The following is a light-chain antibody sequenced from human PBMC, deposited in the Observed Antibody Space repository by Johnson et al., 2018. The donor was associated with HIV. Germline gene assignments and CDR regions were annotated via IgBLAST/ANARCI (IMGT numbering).Light chain of an antibody. CDR2: ENN. CDR3: ATWDDSLNFV. J-gene: IGLJ1*01. V-gene: IGLV1-51*01. Sequence: QSVLTQPPSVSAAPGQKVTISCSGSSSNIGKNYVSWYQQLPGKAPKLLIYENNERPSGIPDRFSGSKSGTSATLGITGLQTGDEADYYCATWDDSLNFVFGTGTKVTCL. CDR1: SSNIGKNY.